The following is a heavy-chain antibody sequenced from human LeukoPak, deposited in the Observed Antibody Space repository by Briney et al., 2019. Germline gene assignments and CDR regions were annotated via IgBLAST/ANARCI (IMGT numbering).Heavy chain of an antibody. Sequence: PGGSLRLSCAASGFTFSSYWMSWVRQAPGKGLEWVANIKQDGSEKYYVDSVKGRFTISRDNAKNSLYLQMNSLRAEDTAVYYCARQRSSGWRGRGGNYYMDVWGKGTTVTISS. V-gene: IGHV3-7*01. J-gene: IGHJ6*03. CDR3: ARQRSSGWRGRGGNYYMDV. CDR1: GFTFSSYW. CDR2: IKQDGSEK. D-gene: IGHD6-19*01.